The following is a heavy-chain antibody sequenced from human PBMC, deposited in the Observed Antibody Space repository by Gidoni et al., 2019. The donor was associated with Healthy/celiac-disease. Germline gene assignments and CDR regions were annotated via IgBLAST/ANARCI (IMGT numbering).Heavy chain of an antibody. D-gene: IGHD6-13*01. J-gene: IGHJ4*02. V-gene: IGHV3-48*03. CDR3: ASERRSSWSH. Sequence: LVKGRFTISRDNAKNSLYLQMNSLRAEDTAVYYCASERRSSWSHWGQGTLVTVSS.